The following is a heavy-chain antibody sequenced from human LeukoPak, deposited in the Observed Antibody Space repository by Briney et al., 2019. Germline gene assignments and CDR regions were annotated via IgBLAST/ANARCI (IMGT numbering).Heavy chain of an antibody. J-gene: IGHJ4*02. D-gene: IGHD3-10*01. Sequence: SETLSLTCTVSHFISSYYWSWIRQPPGKGLEWIGYISYSGSTHYNPSLKSRLTISIDTSKNQFSLKLTSVTAADTAVYYRTRQWFGELFSVFDYWGQGSLVTVSS. CDR3: TRQWFGELFSVFDY. CDR2: ISYSGST. V-gene: IGHV4-59*08. CDR1: HFISSYY.